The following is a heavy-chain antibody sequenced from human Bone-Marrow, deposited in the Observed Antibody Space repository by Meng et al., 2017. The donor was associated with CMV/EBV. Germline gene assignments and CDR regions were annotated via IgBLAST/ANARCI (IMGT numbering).Heavy chain of an antibody. J-gene: IGHJ4*02. CDR2: INPNNGGT. V-gene: IGHV1-2*02. CDR1: RYTFTGYY. D-gene: IGHD5-12*01. Sequence: KVSGSASRYTFTGYYMHCVRQAPGQMLEWMRWINPNNGGTNYAQKFQGRVTMTRDTSISTAYMELSRLRSDDTAVYYCASYDYNRQDYWGQGTLVTVSS. CDR3: ASYDYNRQDY.